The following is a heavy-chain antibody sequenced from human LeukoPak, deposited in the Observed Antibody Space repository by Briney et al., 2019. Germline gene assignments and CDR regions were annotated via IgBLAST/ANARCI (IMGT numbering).Heavy chain of an antibody. D-gene: IGHD5-18*01. CDR2: ISYDGSNK. V-gene: IGHV3-30-3*01. J-gene: IGHJ4*02. Sequence: GGSLRLSCAASGFTFSSYAMHWVRQAPGKGLEWVAVISYDGSNKYYADSVKGRFTISRDNSKNTLYLQMNSLRAEDTAVYYCARVRYSSGYIFDYWGQGTLVTVSS. CDR3: ARVRYSSGYIFDY. CDR1: GFTFSSYA.